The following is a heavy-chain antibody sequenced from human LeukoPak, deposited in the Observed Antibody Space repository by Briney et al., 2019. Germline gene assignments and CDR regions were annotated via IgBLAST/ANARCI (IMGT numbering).Heavy chain of an antibody. V-gene: IGHV3-21*01. CDR2: ISSSSSYI. D-gene: IGHD3-3*01. CDR1: GFTFSSYS. Sequence: NPGGSLRLSCAASGFTFSSYSMNWVRQAPGKGLEWVSSISSSSSYIYYADSVKGRFTISRDNAKNSLYLQMNSLRAEDTAVYYCARMGEITIFGVAPFPEARAAFDIWGQGTMVTVSS. CDR3: ARMGEITIFGVAPFPEARAAFDI. J-gene: IGHJ3*02.